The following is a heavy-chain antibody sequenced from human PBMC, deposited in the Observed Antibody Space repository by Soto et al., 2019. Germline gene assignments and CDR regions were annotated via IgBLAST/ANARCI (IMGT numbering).Heavy chain of an antibody. CDR2: IIPIFGTA. CDR1: GGTFSSYA. V-gene: IGHV1-69*06. D-gene: IGHD6-13*01. Sequence: QVQLVQSGAEVKKPGSSVKVSCKASGGTFSSYAISWVRQAPGQGLEWMGGIIPIFGTANYAPKFQGRVMITADTSTSTADMDLSSLSSAATAVYYCARDRRGAAAGANWFDPWGQGTLVTFAS. J-gene: IGHJ5*02. CDR3: ARDRRGAAAGANWFDP.